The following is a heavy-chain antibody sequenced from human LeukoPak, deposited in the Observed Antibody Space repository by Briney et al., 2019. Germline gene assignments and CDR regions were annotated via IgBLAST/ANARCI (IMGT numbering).Heavy chain of an antibody. Sequence: GGSLRLSCAASGFSFTNAWMSWVRQAPGKGLEWVGRIKSKTDGGTIDYAAPVKGRFTISRDDSKSTLFLQMNSLKIEDTAVYYCTTVTLRPVGLWGQGTLVTVSS. J-gene: IGHJ4*02. D-gene: IGHD3-10*01. CDR3: TTVTLRPVGL. V-gene: IGHV3-15*05. CDR1: GFSFTNAW. CDR2: IKSKTDGGTI.